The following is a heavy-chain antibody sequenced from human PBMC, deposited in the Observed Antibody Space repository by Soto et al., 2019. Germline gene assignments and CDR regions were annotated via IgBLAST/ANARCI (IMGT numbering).Heavy chain of an antibody. CDR1: CGSISNSRDH. D-gene: IGHD5-18*01. CDR2: IYYSGST. J-gene: IGHJ4*02. CDR3: TRRDVSKAMVIDY. Sequence: SETLYLPWSVACGSISNSRDHRGRIRQPPGKGLEWIGSIYYSGSTYYNPSLKSRVTISVDTPKNQFSLKLSSVTAADTALYYCTRRDVSKAMVIDYWGQGTLVTVSS. V-gene: IGHV4-39*01.